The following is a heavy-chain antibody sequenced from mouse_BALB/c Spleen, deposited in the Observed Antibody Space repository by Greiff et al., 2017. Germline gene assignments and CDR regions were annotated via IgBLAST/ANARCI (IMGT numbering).Heavy chain of an antibody. CDR2: IDPANGNT. CDR1: GFNIKDTY. D-gene: IGHD1-1*01. J-gene: IGHJ2*01. CDR3: APITTVVATEGYFDY. Sequence: VHVKQSGAELVKPGASVKLSCAASGFNIKDTYMHWVKQRPEQGLEWIGRIDPANGNTKYDPKFQGKATITADTSSNTAYLQLSSLTSEDTAVYYCAPITTVVATEGYFDYWGQGTTLTVSS. V-gene: IGHV14-3*02.